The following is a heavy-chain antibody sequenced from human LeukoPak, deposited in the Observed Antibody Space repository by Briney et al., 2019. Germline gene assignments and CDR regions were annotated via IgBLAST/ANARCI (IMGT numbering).Heavy chain of an antibody. CDR2: IYYSGST. V-gene: IGHV4-61*08. CDR3: ARDVTGVALDY. J-gene: IGHJ4*02. CDR1: GGSISSGDYY. D-gene: IGHD3-3*01. Sequence: PSETLSLTCTVSGGSISSGDYYWSWIRQPPGKGLEWIGYIYYSGSTNYNPSLKSRVTISVDTSKNQFSLKLSSVTAADTAVYYCARDVTGVALDYWGQGTLVTVSS.